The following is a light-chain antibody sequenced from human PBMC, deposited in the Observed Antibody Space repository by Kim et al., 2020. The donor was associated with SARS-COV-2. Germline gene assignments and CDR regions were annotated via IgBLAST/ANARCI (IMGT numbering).Light chain of an antibody. CDR1: TGSVTSDHY. CDR3: LLSYRDPRGV. J-gene: IGLJ3*02. Sequence: GGTVTLTCGASTGSVTSDHYPYWFQQQPGQAPRTLIFGTSRRHSWTPARFSGSVFGARAALTLSGAQPEDEADYYCLLSYRDPRGVFGGGTKLTVL. V-gene: IGLV7-46*01. CDR2: GTS.